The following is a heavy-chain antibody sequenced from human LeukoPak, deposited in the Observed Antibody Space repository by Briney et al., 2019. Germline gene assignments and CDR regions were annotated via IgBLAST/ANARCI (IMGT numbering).Heavy chain of an antibody. CDR2: INPNSGGT. CDR1: VYSFTDYY. CDR3: ARADRLHGGPYLIGP. J-gene: IGHJ5*02. V-gene: IGHV1-2*02. D-gene: IGHD2-21*01. Sequence: ASVKVSCKPSVYSFTDYYMHWVRQAPGQGLEWMGWINPNSGGTSSAQKFQGRVTMTRDTSITTVNMEVSWLTSDDTAIYYCARADRLHGGPYLIGPWGQGNLVTVSS.